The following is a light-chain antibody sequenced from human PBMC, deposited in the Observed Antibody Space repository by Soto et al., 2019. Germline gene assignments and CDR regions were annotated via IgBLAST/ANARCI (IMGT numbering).Light chain of an antibody. CDR1: KSVSSSY. CDR3: QQYCSSIFT. CDR2: GAS. V-gene: IGKV3-20*01. J-gene: IGKJ3*01. Sequence: EIVLKQSPGTLSLSPGERATLSCRASKSVSSSYLGWYQQKPGQPPRLLIYGASTRATGIPDRFIGSGSGTAFTLTISRLEPADFAVYYCQQYCSSIFTFGPGTRV.